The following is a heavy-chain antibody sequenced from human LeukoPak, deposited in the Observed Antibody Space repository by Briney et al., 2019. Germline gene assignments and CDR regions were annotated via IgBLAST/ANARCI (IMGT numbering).Heavy chain of an antibody. CDR1: GYNFNSYG. CDR3: ARARLPNAYFDY. J-gene: IGHJ4*02. CDR2: ISAYDNNT. Sequence: ASVKVSCKASGYNFNSYGLSWVRQAPGQGLEWMGWISAYDNNTNYEQKFQDRLTVTTDTSTSTLYMELRSLRSDDTAVYYYARARLPNAYFDYWGQGTLVTVSS. D-gene: IGHD4-11*01. V-gene: IGHV1-18*01.